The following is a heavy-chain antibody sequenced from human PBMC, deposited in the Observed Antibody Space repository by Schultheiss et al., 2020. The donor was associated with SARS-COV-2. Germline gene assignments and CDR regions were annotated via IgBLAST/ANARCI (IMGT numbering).Heavy chain of an antibody. CDR3: ARILCHGSGSPDY. CDR1: GFSLSTDGMC. J-gene: IGHJ4*02. D-gene: IGHD3-10*01. CDR2: IDWDDYT. Sequence: SGPTLVKPTQTLPLTCTFSGFSLSTDGMCVSWIRQPPGKALEWLARIDWDDYTYYSTSLKTRLTISKDTSKKQVVLTMTNMDPVDTATYYCARILCHGSGSPDYLGQGTLVTVSS. V-gene: IGHV2-70*11.